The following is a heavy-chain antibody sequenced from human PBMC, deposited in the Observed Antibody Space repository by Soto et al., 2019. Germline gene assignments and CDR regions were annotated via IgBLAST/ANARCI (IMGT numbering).Heavy chain of an antibody. CDR1: GFTFSSYA. D-gene: IGHD5-18*01. Sequence: QVQLVESGGGVVQPGRSLRLSCAASGFTFSSYAMHWVRQAPGKGLEWVAVISYDGSNKYYADSVKGRFTISRDNSKNTLYRQMNSLRAEDTAVYYCARGGGYSYGPLGYWGQGTLVTVSS. CDR3: ARGGGYSYGPLGY. J-gene: IGHJ4*02. V-gene: IGHV3-30-3*01. CDR2: ISYDGSNK.